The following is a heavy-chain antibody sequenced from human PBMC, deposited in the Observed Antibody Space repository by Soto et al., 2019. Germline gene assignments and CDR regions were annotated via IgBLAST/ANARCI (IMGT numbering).Heavy chain of an antibody. CDR3: TTDNYYDSSGYYYGMDV. D-gene: IGHD3-22*01. CDR2: IKSKTDGGTT. V-gene: IGHV3-15*01. Sequence: GGSLRLSCAASGFTFSNAWMSWVRQAPGKGLEWVGRIKSKTDGGTTDYAAPVKGRFTISRDDSKNTLYLQMNSLKTEDTAVYYCTTDNYYDSSGYYYGMDVWGQGTTVTVSS. CDR1: GFTFSNAW. J-gene: IGHJ6*02.